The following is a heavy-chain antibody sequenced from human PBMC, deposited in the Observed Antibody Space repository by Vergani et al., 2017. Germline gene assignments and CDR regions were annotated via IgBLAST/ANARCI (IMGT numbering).Heavy chain of an antibody. CDR2: IVVGSGNT. Sequence: QMQLVQSGPEVKKPGTSVKVSCKASGFTFTSSAVQWVRQARGQRLEWIGWIVVGSGNTNYAQKFQERVTITRDMSTSTAYMELSSLRSEDTAVYYCAAVGGSGSYGAFDIWGLGTMVTVSS. V-gene: IGHV1-58*01. CDR3: AAVGGSGSYGAFDI. D-gene: IGHD3-10*01. J-gene: IGHJ3*02. CDR1: GFTFTSSA.